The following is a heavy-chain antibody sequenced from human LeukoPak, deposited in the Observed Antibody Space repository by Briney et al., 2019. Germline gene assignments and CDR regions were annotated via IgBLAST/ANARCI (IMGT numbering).Heavy chain of an antibody. V-gene: IGHV4-39*01. D-gene: IGHD3-10*01. CDR3: ARHENSWFGELKH. J-gene: IGHJ1*01. Sequence: PSETLSLTCTVSGGSISSSIYYWGWIRQPPGKGLEWIGSIYYSGSTYYNPSLKSRVTISVDTSKNQFSLKLSSVTAADTAVYYCARHENSWFGELKHWGQGTLVTVSS. CDR1: GGSISSSIYY. CDR2: IYYSGST.